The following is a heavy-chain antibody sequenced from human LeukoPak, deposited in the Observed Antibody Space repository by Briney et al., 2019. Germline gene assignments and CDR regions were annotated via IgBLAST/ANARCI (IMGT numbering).Heavy chain of an antibody. D-gene: IGHD3-16*01. CDR1: GGPISSYY. V-gene: IGHV4-59*01. Sequence: SETLSLTCTVSGGPISSYYWSWIRQPPGKGLEWIGYIYYSGSTNYNPSLKSRVTISVDTSKNQFSLKLSSVTAADTAVYYCARGGSNYVGEFDYWGQGTLVTVSS. CDR2: IYYSGST. J-gene: IGHJ4*02. CDR3: ARGGSNYVGEFDY.